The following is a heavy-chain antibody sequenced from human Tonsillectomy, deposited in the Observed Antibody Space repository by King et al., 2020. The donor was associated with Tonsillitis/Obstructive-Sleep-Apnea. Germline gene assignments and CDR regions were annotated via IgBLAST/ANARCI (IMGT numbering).Heavy chain of an antibody. J-gene: IGHJ6*03. D-gene: IGHD4-23*01. V-gene: IGHV1-69*01. Sequence: QLVQSGAEVKKPGSSVKVSCKTSGCTFSSYAISWVRQAPGQGLEWMGGIIPIFGTANYAQKFQGRVTITADESTRTAYIELSSLRSEDTAVYYCASIVTPIKYMDVWGKGTTVTVSS. CDR3: ASIVTPIKYMDV. CDR1: GCTFSSYA. CDR2: IIPIFGTA.